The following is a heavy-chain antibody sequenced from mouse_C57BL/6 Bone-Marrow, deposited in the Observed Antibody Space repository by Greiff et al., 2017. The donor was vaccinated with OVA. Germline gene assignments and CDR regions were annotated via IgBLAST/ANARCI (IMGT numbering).Heavy chain of an antibody. D-gene: IGHD3-2*02. CDR2: ICTSDGST. CDR3: ARRESSGYTNLDY. CDR1: GYTFTDHT. V-gene: IGHV1-78*01. Sequence: VQLQQSDAELVKPGASVKISCTVSGYTFTDHTIPWIKQRPEQGLEWIGYICTSDGSTKYTEKFKGRATLTADKSSSTAYMQLNSLTSEDDAVYFCARRESSGYTNLDYWGQGTTLTVSS. J-gene: IGHJ2*01.